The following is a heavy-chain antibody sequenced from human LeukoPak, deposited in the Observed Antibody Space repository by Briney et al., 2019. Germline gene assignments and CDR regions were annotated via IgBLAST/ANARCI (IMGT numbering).Heavy chain of an antibody. D-gene: IGHD5-12*01. CDR2: IYSTGSA. J-gene: IGHJ4*02. Sequence: SETLSLTCTVSGGSLSSYYWSWIRQSPGKGLEWIGYIYSTGSANYNPSLKSRVTLSVDTAKNQFSLKLNSVTAADTAVYYCARMGGYSGYATHWGQGTLVTVSS. V-gene: IGHV4-59*08. CDR3: ARMGGYSGYATH. CDR1: GGSLSSYY.